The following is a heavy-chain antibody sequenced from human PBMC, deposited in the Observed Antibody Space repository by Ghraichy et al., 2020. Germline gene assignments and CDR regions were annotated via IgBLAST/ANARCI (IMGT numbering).Heavy chain of an antibody. V-gene: IGHV3-48*02. CDR3: ARESPGYSSSLSPNYFDY. CDR2: ISSSSTI. D-gene: IGHD6-13*01. CDR1: GFTFSSYS. Sequence: GGSLRLSCAASGFTFSSYSMNWVRQAPGKGLEWVSYISSSSTIYYADSVKGRFTISRDNAKNSLYLQMNSLRDEDTAVYYCARESPGYSSSLSPNYFDYWGQGTVVTVSS. J-gene: IGHJ4*02.